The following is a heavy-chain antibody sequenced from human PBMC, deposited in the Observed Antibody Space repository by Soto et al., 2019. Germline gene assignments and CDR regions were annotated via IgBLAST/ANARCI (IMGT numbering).Heavy chain of an antibody. CDR2: ISTSGGRP. D-gene: IGHD3-16*02. V-gene: IGHV3-23*01. J-gene: IGHJ4*02. CDR1: GITFSKYA. CDR3: AKDPDRYDYVWGTYRYIDH. Sequence: GGSLRLSCTASGITFSKYAVSWVRQAPRKGLEWVSSISTSGGRPYYADSVKGRFTISRDNSKNTLYLQMNSLRVEDTAVYYCAKDPDRYDYVWGTYRYIDHWGQGPLVTVSS.